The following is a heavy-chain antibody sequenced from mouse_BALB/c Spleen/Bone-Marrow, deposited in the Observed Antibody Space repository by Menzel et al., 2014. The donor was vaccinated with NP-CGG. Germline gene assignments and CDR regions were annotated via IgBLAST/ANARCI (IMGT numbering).Heavy chain of an antibody. CDR1: GFTFSDFY. V-gene: IGHV7-1*02. CDR3: ARDVGYGNYFVY. D-gene: IGHD2-10*02. CDR2: SRNRAKYYTT. J-gene: IGHJ3*01. Sequence: EVKLMESGGGSVQPGDSLRLSCATSGFTFSDFYMEWVRQPPGKRLERIATSRNRAKYYTTEYSASVKGRFIVSRDTSQSVLYLQINALRAEDTAIYYCARDVGYGNYFVYWGQGTLVTVSA.